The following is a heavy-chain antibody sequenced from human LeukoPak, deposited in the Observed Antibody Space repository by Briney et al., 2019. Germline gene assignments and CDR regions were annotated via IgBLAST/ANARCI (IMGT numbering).Heavy chain of an antibody. Sequence: GGSLRLSCAASGFTFSSNAMSWVRQAPGKGLEWVSGIGGDSRTHYADSVEGRFTISRDTSKNMLYLQMNNLRAEDTAVYYCAKDILRWSFDYWGQGTLVTVSS. CDR3: AKDILRWSFDY. CDR2: IGGDSRT. J-gene: IGHJ4*02. V-gene: IGHV3-23*01. CDR1: GFTFSSNA. D-gene: IGHD4-23*01.